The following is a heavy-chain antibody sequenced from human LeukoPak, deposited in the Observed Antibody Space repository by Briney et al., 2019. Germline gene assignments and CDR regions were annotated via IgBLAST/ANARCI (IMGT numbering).Heavy chain of an antibody. J-gene: IGHJ5*02. CDR2: IYYSGST. D-gene: IGHD6-6*01. Sequence: SETLSLTCTVSGGSISSGGYYWSWIRQHPGKGLEWIGYIYYSGSTYYNPSLKSRVTISVDRSKNQFSLKLSSVTAADTAVYYCARSIAAPAGPNWFDPWGQGTLVTVSS. CDR3: ARSIAAPAGPNWFDP. V-gene: IGHV4-31*03. CDR1: GGSISSGGYY.